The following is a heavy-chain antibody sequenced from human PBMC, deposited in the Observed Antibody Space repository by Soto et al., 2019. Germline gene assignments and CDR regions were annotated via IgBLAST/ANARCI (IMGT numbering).Heavy chain of an antibody. CDR2: INAGNGNT. V-gene: IGHV1-3*05. CDR1: GYTFTSYA. CDR3: ARDPSYYGLDV. Sequence: QVQLVQSGAEEKKPGASVKVSCKASGYTFTSYAMHWVRQAPGQRLEWMGWINAGNGNTKYSQKFQGRVTITRDTSASTAYMELSSLRSEDTAGYYCARDPSYYGLDVWGQGTTVNVSS. J-gene: IGHJ6*02.